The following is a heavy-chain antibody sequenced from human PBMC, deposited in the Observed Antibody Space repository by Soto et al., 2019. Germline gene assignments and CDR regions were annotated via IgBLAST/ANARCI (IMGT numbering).Heavy chain of an antibody. CDR1: GFSFKTFW. CDR3: VSANIVGRPG. V-gene: IGHV3-7*01. Sequence: EMQLVESGGGSVQPGESLRLSCAASGFSFKTFWMSWVRQAPGKGLEWVANINQDESESHYVDSVKGRFTISRYNAKSSVSLQMNDLRVEDTAVYYCVSANIVGRPGGGQGTMVTVSS. CDR2: INQDESES. J-gene: IGHJ3*01. D-gene: IGHD6-6*01.